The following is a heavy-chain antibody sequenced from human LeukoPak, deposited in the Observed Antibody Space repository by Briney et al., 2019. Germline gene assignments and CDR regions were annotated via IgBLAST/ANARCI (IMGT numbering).Heavy chain of an antibody. CDR3: AKDHYGYSGYDFLWDAFDI. Sequence: GGSLRLSCAASGFTFSSYGMSWVRQAPGKGLEWVSAISGSGGSTYYADSVKGRFTISRDNSKNTLYLQMNSLRAEDTAVYYCAKDHYGYSGYDFLWDAFDIWGQGTMVTVSS. D-gene: IGHD5-12*01. V-gene: IGHV3-23*01. CDR2: ISGSGGST. CDR1: GFTFSSYG. J-gene: IGHJ3*02.